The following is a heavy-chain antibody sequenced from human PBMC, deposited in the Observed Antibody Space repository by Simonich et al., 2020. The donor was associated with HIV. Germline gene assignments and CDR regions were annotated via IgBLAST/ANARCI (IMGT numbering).Heavy chain of an antibody. CDR3: ARRHPTTVTTPYFDY. J-gene: IGHJ4*02. V-gene: IGHV4-34*01. CDR2: INHSGNT. CDR1: GGSFRGYY. Sequence: QVQLQQWGAGLLKPSETLSLTCAVYGGSFRGYYWSWIRQPPGKGLEWIGEINHSGNTNYNPSLKSRVTISVDTSKNQFSLKLSSVTAADTAVYYCARRHPTTVTTPYFDYWGQGTLVTVSS. D-gene: IGHD4-17*01.